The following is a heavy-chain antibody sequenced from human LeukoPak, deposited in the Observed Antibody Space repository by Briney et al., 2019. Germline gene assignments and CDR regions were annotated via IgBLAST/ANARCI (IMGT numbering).Heavy chain of an antibody. V-gene: IGHV1-69*01. CDR1: GGTFSSYA. CDR3: ARDGKVIAASTTLNYQYSGMDV. D-gene: IGHD2/OR15-2a*01. CDR2: IIPIFGTA. Sequence: GASVKVSCKASGGTFSSYAISWVRQAPGQGLEWMGGIIPIFGTANYAQKFQGRVTITADESTSTAYMELSSLRSEDTAVYYCARDGKVIAASTTLNYQYSGMDVWGQGTTVTVSS. J-gene: IGHJ6*02.